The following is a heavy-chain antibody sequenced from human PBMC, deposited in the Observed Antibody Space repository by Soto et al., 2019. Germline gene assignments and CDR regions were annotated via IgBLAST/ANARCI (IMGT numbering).Heavy chain of an antibody. J-gene: IGHJ6*02. V-gene: IGHV3-15*01. CDR2: SKSKTDGGTT. Sequence: GGSLRLSCAASGLTFSNAWMSWVRQAPGKGLEWVGRSKSKTDGGTTDYAAPVKGRFTISRDDSKNTQYLHLNSLKTEGTAVYYCTTEPPLAGYYYYYGMDVGGQGTTVTV. CDR3: TTEPPLAGYYYYYGMDV. CDR1: GLTFSNAW.